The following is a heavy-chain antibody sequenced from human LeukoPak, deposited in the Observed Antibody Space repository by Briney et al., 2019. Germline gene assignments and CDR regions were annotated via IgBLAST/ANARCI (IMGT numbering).Heavy chain of an antibody. CDR3: ARGQTGYSSSWYRGGAFDI. V-gene: IGHV4-34*01. J-gene: IGHJ3*02. CDR1: GGSFRGYY. CDR2: INHSGST. Sequence: SETLSLICAVYGGSFRGYYWSWIRQPPGKGLEWIGEINHSGSTNYNPSLTSRVTISVDTSKNQFSLKLSSVTAADTAVYYCARGQTGYSSSWYRGGAFDIWGQGTMVTVSS. D-gene: IGHD6-13*01.